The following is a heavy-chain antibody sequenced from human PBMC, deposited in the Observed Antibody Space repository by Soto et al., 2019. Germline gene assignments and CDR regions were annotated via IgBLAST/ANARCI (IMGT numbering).Heavy chain of an antibody. Sequence: EVQLVESGGDLVQPGGSLRLSCAASGFTFSGYGMNWVRQAPGKGLEWVSYISHNGENKYYPDSMKGRFTISRDNARNSLSSQMNSLRDEDTAVYYCVRGDNAGWEFAFWGEGTVVTVSS. J-gene: IGHJ4*02. V-gene: IGHV3-48*02. CDR2: ISHNGENK. CDR1: GFTFSGYG. CDR3: VRGDNAGWEFAF. D-gene: IGHD6-19*01.